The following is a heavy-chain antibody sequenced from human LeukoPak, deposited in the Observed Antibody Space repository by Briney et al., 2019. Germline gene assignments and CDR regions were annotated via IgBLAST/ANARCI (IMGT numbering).Heavy chain of an antibody. CDR1: GFTFSSYG. CDR2: IRYDGSNK. Sequence: PGGSLRLSRAASGFTFSSYGMHWVRQAPGKGLEWVAFIRYDGSNKYYADSVKGRFTISRDNSKNTLYLQMNSLRAEDTAVYYCAKERITMVRGVKSVADYWGQGTLVTVSS. V-gene: IGHV3-30*02. D-gene: IGHD3-10*01. CDR3: AKERITMVRGVKSVADY. J-gene: IGHJ4*02.